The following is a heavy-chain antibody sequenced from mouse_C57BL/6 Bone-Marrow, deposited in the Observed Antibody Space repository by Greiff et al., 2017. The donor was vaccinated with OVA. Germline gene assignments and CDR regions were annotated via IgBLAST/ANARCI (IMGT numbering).Heavy chain of an antibody. Sequence: VQVVESGAELARPGASVKMSCKASGYTFTSYTMHWVKQRPGPGLEWIGYINPSSGYTKYNQKFKDKATLTADKSSSTAYMQLSSLTSEDSAVYYCARKGGFDYWGQGTTLTVSS. CDR1: GYTFTSYT. V-gene: IGHV1-4*01. D-gene: IGHD3-3*01. CDR3: ARKGGFDY. CDR2: INPSSGYT. J-gene: IGHJ2*01.